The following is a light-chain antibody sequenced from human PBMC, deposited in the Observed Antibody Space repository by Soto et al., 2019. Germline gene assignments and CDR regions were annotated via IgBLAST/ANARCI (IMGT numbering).Light chain of an antibody. J-gene: IGKJ1*01. CDR3: QQYNNLPPT. Sequence: EILMTQSPATLSVSPGERATLSCRASQSVASNLAWYQQKPGQAPRLLISGASTRATGIPARFSGSASGTEFTLTISSLQSEDFAVYYCQQYNNLPPTFGQGTRVDIK. CDR1: QSVASN. V-gene: IGKV3-15*01. CDR2: GAS.